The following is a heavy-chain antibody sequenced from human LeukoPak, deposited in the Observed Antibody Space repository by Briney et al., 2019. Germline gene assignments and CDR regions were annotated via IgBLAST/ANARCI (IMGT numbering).Heavy chain of an antibody. CDR3: ARDGAYCSSTSCYTGIYYYMDV. CDR1: GGSISSYY. V-gene: IGHV4-4*07. CDR2: IYTSGST. Sequence: SETLSLTCTVSGGSISSYYWSWIRLPAGKGLEWIGRIYTSGSTNYNPSLKSRVTVSVDMSKNQFSLKLSSVTAADTAVYYCARDGAYCSSTSCYTGIYYYMDVWGKGTTATVSS. D-gene: IGHD2-2*02. J-gene: IGHJ6*03.